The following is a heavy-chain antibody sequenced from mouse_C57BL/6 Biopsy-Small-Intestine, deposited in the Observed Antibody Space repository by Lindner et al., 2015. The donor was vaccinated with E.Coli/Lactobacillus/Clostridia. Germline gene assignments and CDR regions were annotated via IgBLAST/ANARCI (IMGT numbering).Heavy chain of an antibody. D-gene: IGHD3-2*02. V-gene: IGHV1-80*01. CDR3: ARKDSSGPFAY. CDR2: IYPGDGDT. CDR1: GYAFSSYW. Sequence: VQLQESGAELVKPGASVKISCKASGYAFSSYWMNWVKQRPGKGLEWIGQIYPGDGDTSYNGKFKGKATLTADKSSSTAYMQLSSLTSEDSAVYFCARKDSSGPFAYWGQGTLVTVSA. J-gene: IGHJ3*01.